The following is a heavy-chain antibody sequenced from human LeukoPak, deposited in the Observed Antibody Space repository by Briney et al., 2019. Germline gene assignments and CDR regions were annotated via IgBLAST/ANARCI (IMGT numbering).Heavy chain of an antibody. CDR2: IYHSGST. Sequence: SETLSLTCAVSGYSISSGYYWGWIRQPPGKGLEWIGSIYHSGSTYYNPSLKSRVTISVDTSKNQFSLKLCSVTAADTAVYYCARPIAPRYYFDYWGQGTLVTVSS. CDR1: GYSISSGYY. V-gene: IGHV4-38-2*01. CDR3: ARPIAPRYYFDY. J-gene: IGHJ4*02.